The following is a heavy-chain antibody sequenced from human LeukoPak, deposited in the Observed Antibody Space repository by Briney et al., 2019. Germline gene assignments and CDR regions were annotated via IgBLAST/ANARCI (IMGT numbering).Heavy chain of an antibody. Sequence: PGGSLRLSCAASGFTFSSYAMHWVRQAPGKGLEYVSAISSDGGSAYYANSVKGRFTISRDNSKNTLYLQMGSLRAEDMAVYYCARRYCSSTSCSHFDYWGQGTLVTASS. CDR3: ARRYCSSTSCSHFDY. D-gene: IGHD2-2*01. CDR2: ISSDGGSA. J-gene: IGHJ4*02. CDR1: GFTFSSYA. V-gene: IGHV3-64*01.